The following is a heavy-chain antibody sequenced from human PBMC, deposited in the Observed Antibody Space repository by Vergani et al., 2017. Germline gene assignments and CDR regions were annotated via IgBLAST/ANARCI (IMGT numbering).Heavy chain of an antibody. J-gene: IGHJ6*03. D-gene: IGHD1-26*01. CDR2: IIPIFGTA. Sequence: QVQLVQSGAEVKKPGSSVKVSCKASGGTFSSYAISWVRQAPGQGLEWMGGIIPIFGTANYAQKFQGRVTITADESTSTAYMELSSLRSEDTAVYYCARGAPYSGSYYYYYYYMDVGSKGTTVTVSS. CDR1: GGTFSSYA. V-gene: IGHV1-69*01. CDR3: ARGAPYSGSYYYYYYYMDV.